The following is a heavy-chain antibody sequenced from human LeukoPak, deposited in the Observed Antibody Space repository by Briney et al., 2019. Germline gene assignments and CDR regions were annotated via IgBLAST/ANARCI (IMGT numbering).Heavy chain of an antibody. D-gene: IGHD3-10*01. CDR2: ISGSGGST. J-gene: IGHJ4*02. Sequence: GGSLRLSCAASGFTFSSYAMSWVRQAPGKGLEWVSAISGSGGSTYYADSVKGRFTISRDNSKSTLYLQMNSLRAEDTAVYYCAKVGLSGYYGSGSYLDYWGQGTLVTVSS. V-gene: IGHV3-23*01. CDR1: GFTFSSYA. CDR3: AKVGLSGYYGSGSYLDY.